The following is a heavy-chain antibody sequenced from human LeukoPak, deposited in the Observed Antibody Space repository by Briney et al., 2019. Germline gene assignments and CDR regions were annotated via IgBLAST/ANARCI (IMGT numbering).Heavy chain of an antibody. CDR2: IWYDGSNK. D-gene: IGHD5-18*01. CDR1: GFSFSSYG. V-gene: IGHV3-33*01. J-gene: IGHJ4*02. CDR3: ARVEGYSYGPVRY. Sequence: GRSLRLSCAATGFSFSSYGMHWVRQAPGKGLEWVAVIWYDGSNKYYADSVKGRFTISRDNSKNTLYLQMNSLRAEDTAVYYCARVEGYSYGPVRYWGQGTLVTVSS.